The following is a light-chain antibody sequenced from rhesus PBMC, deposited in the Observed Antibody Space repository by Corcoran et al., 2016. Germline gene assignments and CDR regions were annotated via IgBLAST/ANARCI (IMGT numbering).Light chain of an antibody. J-gene: IGKJ4*01. CDR3: LQDIQLPLT. CDR1: QSLLHSNGYSY. V-gene: IGKV2-78*01. CDR2: LGS. Sequence: DIVMTQTPLSLPVTPGESASISCRSSQSLLHSNGYSYLFWYLQKPGQSPQLLIYLGSNRASGVPDRFSGSGSGTDFTLKISRVEAEDVGMYYCLQDIQLPLTFGGGTKVEIK.